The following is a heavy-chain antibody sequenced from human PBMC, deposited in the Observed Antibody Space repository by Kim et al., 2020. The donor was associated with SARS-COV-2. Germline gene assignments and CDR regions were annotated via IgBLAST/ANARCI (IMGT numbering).Heavy chain of an antibody. J-gene: IGHJ4*02. CDR1: GFTFSDYS. D-gene: IGHD3-10*01. V-gene: IGHV3-21*06. CDR3: TRHRRSKLYYFDQ. Sequence: GGSLRLSCAASGFTFSDYSMNWVRQAPGKGLEWVSSISSANTYINYADSVKGRFIISRDNAKNLLYLQMNSLRAEDTAVYYCTRHRRSKLYYFDQWGQGSLATVSS. CDR2: ISSANTYI.